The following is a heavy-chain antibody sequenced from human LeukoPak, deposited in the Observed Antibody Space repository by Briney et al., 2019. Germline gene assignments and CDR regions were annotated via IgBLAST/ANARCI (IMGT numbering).Heavy chain of an antibody. J-gene: IGHJ6*02. D-gene: IGHD3-10*01. CDR1: GGTFSSYA. CDR2: IIPIFGTA. CDR3: ARSLLWFGEFSYYYGMDV. V-gene: IGHV1-69*13. Sequence: SVKVSCKASGGTFSSYAISWVRQAPGQGLEWMGGIIPIFGTANYAQKFQGRVTITADESTSTAYMELSSLRSEDAAVYYCARSLLWFGEFSYYYGMDVWGQGTTVTVSS.